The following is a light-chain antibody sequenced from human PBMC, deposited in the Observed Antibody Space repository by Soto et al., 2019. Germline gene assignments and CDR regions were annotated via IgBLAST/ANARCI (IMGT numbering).Light chain of an antibody. J-gene: IGLJ1*01. V-gene: IGLV2-14*03. Sequence: QSALTQPGSVSASPGQSITISCTGTSSDVRGYNSVSWYQQHTGKDPKLMIYVVSCRPSGVSNRFSASKSSNNASLTNSGLQAEDQADYYCSSFTTSTTPGFGPGTKVTVL. CDR1: SSDVRGYNS. CDR3: SSFTTSTTPG. CDR2: VVS.